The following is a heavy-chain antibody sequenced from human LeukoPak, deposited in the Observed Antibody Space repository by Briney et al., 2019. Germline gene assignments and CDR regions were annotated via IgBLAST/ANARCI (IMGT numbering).Heavy chain of an antibody. J-gene: IGHJ4*02. CDR2: IRYDGSNK. V-gene: IGHV3-30*02. CDR1: GFTFSSYG. Sequence: PGGSLRLSCAASGFTFSSYGMHWVRQAPGKGLEWVAFIRYDGSNKYYADSVKGRFTIPRDNSKNTLYLQMNSLRAEDTAVYYCAKDYYDSSGLGYWGQGTLVTVSS. CDR3: AKDYYDSSGLGY. D-gene: IGHD3-22*01.